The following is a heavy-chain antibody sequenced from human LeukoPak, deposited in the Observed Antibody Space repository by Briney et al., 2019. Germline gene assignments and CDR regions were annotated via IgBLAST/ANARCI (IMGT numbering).Heavy chain of an antibody. CDR1: GFTFTSSA. CDR2: IVVGSGNT. Sequence: SVKVSCRASGFTFTSSAVQWVRHARGQRLAWIVWIVVGSGNTNYAQKFQERVTITRDMSTSTAYMELSSLRSEDTAVYYCAAPTDFWSGYSTWGQGTMVTVSS. V-gene: IGHV1-58*01. CDR3: AAPTDFWSGYST. J-gene: IGHJ3*01. D-gene: IGHD3-3*01.